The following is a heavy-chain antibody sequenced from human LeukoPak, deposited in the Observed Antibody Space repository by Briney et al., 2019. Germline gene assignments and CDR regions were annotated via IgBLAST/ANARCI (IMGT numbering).Heavy chain of an antibody. Sequence: GGPLRLSCAASGFTVSSNYMSWVRQAPGKGLEWVSVIYSGGSTYYADSVKGRFTISRDNSKNTLYLEMNSLRPEDTAVYHCAKDSKVAAAGYFFDYWGQGTLVTVSS. CDR1: GFTVSSNY. CDR2: IYSGGST. J-gene: IGHJ4*02. D-gene: IGHD6-13*01. CDR3: AKDSKVAAAGYFFDY. V-gene: IGHV3-53*05.